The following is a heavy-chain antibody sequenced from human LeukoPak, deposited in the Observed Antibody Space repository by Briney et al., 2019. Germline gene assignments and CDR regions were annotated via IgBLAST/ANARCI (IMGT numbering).Heavy chain of an antibody. D-gene: IGHD3-3*01. V-gene: IGHV3-23*01. Sequence: SGGPLRLSCGASGFSFSTYAMRGVRQAPGKGREWGSTISNNGGRTYCADSVKGRFTIFRDNSKNTLYLQMNSLRDDDTAVYYCSRALYGVGYSAERDYWGQGTLVTVSS. CDR1: GFSFSTYA. J-gene: IGHJ4*02. CDR3: SRALYGVGYSAERDY. CDR2: ISNNGGRT.